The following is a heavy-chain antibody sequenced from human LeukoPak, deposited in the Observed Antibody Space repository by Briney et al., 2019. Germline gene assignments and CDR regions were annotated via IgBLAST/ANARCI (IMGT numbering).Heavy chain of an antibody. CDR2: INHSGST. V-gene: IGHV4-34*01. CDR3: ARRSPMVRGVIIPPFDY. J-gene: IGHJ4*02. CDR1: GVSFSGYY. D-gene: IGHD3-10*01. Sequence: KPSETLSLTCAVYGVSFSGYYWSWLRQPPGKGLEGIGEINHSGSTNYNPSLKSRVTISVDTSKNQFSLKLSSVTAADTAVYYCARRSPMVRGVIIPPFDYWGQGTLVTVSS.